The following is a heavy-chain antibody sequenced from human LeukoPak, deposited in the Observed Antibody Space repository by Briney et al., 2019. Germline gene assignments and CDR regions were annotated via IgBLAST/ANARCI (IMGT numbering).Heavy chain of an antibody. Sequence: SETLSLTCSVSGGSISSYYWSWIRQPPGKGLEWIGEINHSGSTNYNPSLKSRVTISVDTSKNQFSLKLSSVTAADTAVYYCARGHCSGGSCYSGFDYWGQGTLVTVSS. CDR1: GGSISSYY. CDR3: ARGHCSGGSCYSGFDY. V-gene: IGHV4-34*01. J-gene: IGHJ4*02. D-gene: IGHD2-15*01. CDR2: INHSGST.